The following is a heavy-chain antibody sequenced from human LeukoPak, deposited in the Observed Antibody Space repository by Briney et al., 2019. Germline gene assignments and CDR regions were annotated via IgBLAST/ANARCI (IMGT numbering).Heavy chain of an antibody. V-gene: IGHV3-66*01. CDR1: GFTVSSNY. J-gene: IGHJ3*02. Sequence: GGSLRLSCAASGFTVSSNYMSWVRQAPGKGLEWVSVIYSGGSTYYADSVKGRFTISRDNSKNTLYLQMNSLRAEDTAVYYCASPTLLTTDAFDIWGQGTMVTVSS. CDR2: IYSGGST. CDR3: ASPTLLTTDAFDI. D-gene: IGHD4-17*01.